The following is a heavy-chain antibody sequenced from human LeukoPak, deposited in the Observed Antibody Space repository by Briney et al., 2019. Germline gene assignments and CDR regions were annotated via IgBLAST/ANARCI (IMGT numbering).Heavy chain of an antibody. CDR2: IRSKASGGTT. D-gene: IGHD1-26*01. J-gene: IGHJ4*02. Sequence: GGSLRLSCTASGLTFGDYAMSWVRQAPGKGLEWVGLIRSKASGGTTEYAASVKGRFTISRDDSKSIAYLQMNSLKTDDTAVYYCTRGRRATHDYWGQGTLVTVSS. CDR1: GLTFGDYA. V-gene: IGHV3-49*04. CDR3: TRGRRATHDY.